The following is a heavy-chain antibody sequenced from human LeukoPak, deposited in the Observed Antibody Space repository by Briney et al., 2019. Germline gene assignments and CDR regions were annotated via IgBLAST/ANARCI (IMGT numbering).Heavy chain of an antibody. Sequence: AGGSLRLSCVASGFTFSSYWMHWVRQDPRKGLVWVSRINGDGSNINYAESVRGRFTISRDNAKNTLYLQMNSLRADDTAVYYCAKGWDIVVVVAVNWGQGTLVTVSS. CDR1: GFTFSSYW. D-gene: IGHD2-15*01. CDR3: AKGWDIVVVVAVN. V-gene: IGHV3-74*01. J-gene: IGHJ4*02. CDR2: INGDGSNI.